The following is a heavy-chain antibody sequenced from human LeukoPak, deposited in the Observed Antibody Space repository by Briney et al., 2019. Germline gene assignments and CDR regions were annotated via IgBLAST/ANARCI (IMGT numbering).Heavy chain of an antibody. CDR2: IYPGGSII. Sequence: GESLQISCKGFGNSFTNYWIGCLSQMPGKNLEWMRIIYPGGSIIHYSPSFQGQVTISADRSISTAYLQWTSLKGSDSAMYYCACRRYSDTWSDPWGQGTLVTGS. D-gene: IGHD6-13*01. J-gene: IGHJ5*02. V-gene: IGHV5-51*01. CDR1: GNSFTNYW. CDR3: ACRRYSDTWSDP.